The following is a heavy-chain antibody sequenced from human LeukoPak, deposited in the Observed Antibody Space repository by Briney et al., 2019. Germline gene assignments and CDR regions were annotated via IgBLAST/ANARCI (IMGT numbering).Heavy chain of an antibody. D-gene: IGHD3-10*01. CDR3: AKDLVYYGSGSYYNGNY. CDR2: ISGSGGST. J-gene: IGHJ4*02. Sequence: PGGSLRLSCAASGFTFSSYAMSWVRQAPGKGLEWVSAISGSGGSTYYADSVKGRFTISRGNSKNTLYLQMNSLRAEDTAVYYCAKDLVYYGSGSYYNGNYWGQGTLVTVSS. V-gene: IGHV3-23*01. CDR1: GFTFSSYA.